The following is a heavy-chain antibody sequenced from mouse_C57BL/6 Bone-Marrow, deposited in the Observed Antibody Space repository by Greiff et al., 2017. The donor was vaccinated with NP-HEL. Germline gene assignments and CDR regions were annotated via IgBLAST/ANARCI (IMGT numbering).Heavy chain of an antibody. CDR2: ISYSGST. D-gene: IGHD2-14*01. CDR3: ARDRYYFDY. CDR1: GYSIISDYA. Sequence: EVQLQESGPGLVKPSQSLSLTCTVTGYSIISDYAWNWIRQFPGNKLEWMGYISYSGSTSYNPSLKSRISITRDTSKNQFFLQLNSVTTEDTATYYCARDRYYFDYWGQGTTLTVSS. J-gene: IGHJ2*01. V-gene: IGHV3-2*02.